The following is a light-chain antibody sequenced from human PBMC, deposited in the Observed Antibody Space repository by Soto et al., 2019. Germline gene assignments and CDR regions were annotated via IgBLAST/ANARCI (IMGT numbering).Light chain of an antibody. J-gene: IGLJ3*02. Sequence: QSVLTQSPSASGTPGQRVTIACSGSRSNIGRHFVYWYQQVPGTAPRLLIKRNNERPSGVPDRFSGSKSGTSVSLAISGLRSDDEATYYCASWDDTLDAQVFGGGTKLTVL. CDR1: RSNIGRHF. CDR2: RNN. CDR3: ASWDDTLDAQV. V-gene: IGLV1-47*01.